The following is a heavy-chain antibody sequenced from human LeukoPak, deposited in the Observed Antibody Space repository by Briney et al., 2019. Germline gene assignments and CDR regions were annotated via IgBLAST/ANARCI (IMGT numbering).Heavy chain of an antibody. Sequence: SETLSLTCTVSGYSISSGYYWGWIRQPPGKGLEWIGSIYHSGSTYYNPSLKSRVTISVDTSKNQFSLKLSSVTAADTAVYYCARVGGSRRFYYYYMDVWGKGTTVTVSS. J-gene: IGHJ6*03. CDR2: IYHSGST. V-gene: IGHV4-38-2*02. CDR1: GYSISSGYY. D-gene: IGHD1-26*01. CDR3: ARVGGSRRFYYYYMDV.